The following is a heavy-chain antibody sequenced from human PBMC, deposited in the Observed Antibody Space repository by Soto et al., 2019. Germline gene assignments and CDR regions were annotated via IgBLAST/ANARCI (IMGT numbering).Heavy chain of an antibody. CDR1: GYSFTSYW. J-gene: IGHJ4*02. D-gene: IGHD6-13*01. Sequence: LGESLKISCKGSGYSFTSYWISWVRQMPGKGLEWMGRIDPSDSYTNYSPSFQGHVTISADKSISTAYLQWSSLKASDTAMYYCARLLYSYTWYHDYWGQKTLVTVSS. CDR2: IDPSDSYT. CDR3: ARLLYSYTWYHDY. V-gene: IGHV5-10-1*01.